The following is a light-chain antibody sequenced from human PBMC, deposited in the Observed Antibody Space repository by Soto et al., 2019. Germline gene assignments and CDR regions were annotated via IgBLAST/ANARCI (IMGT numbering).Light chain of an antibody. CDR2: LHSDGSH. J-gene: IGLJ3*02. V-gene: IGLV4-69*01. Sequence: QPVLTQSPSASASLGASVNLTCSLSSGHSSFTIACHQQQPEKGPRYLMRLHSDGSHNKGDGIPDRFSGSSSGAERYLTISRLQSEDEADYYCQTWGTGIRVFGGGTKLTVL. CDR1: SGHSSFT. CDR3: QTWGTGIRV.